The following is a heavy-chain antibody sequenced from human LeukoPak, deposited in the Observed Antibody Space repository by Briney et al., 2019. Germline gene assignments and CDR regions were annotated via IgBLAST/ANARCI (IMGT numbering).Heavy chain of an antibody. CDR1: GGSFSGYY. Sequence: TSETLSLTCAVYGGSFSGYYWSWIRQPPGKGLEWIGEINHSGSTNYNPSLKSRVTISVDTSKNQFSLKLSSVTAADTAVYYCARAGRGTYYYDSSGYYWWGQGTLVTVSS. CDR2: INHSGST. D-gene: IGHD3-22*01. V-gene: IGHV4-34*01. J-gene: IGHJ4*02. CDR3: ARAGRGTYYYDSSGYYW.